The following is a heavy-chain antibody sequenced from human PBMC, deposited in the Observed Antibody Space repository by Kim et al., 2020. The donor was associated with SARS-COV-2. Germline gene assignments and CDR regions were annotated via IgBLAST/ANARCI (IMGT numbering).Heavy chain of an antibody. CDR2: ISWNSGSI. V-gene: IGHV3-9*01. D-gene: IGHD2-15*01. J-gene: IGHJ2*01. CDR3: AKDSCSGGSCYGFDL. Sequence: GGSLRLSCAASGFTFDDYAMHWVRQAPGKGLEWVSGISWNSGSIGYADSVKGRFTISRYNAKNSLYLQMNSLRAEDTALYYCAKDSCSGGSCYGFDLWGRGTLVTVSS. CDR1: GFTFDDYA.